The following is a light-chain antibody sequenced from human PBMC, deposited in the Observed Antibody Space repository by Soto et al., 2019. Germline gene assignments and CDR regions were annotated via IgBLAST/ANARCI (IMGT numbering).Light chain of an antibody. J-gene: IGKJ5*01. CDR2: AAS. Sequence: IRITQSPSSLSASTGDRFTITCRASQVISSYLAWYQQKPGKAPKLLIYAASTLKSGVPSRFSGSGSGTDFTLTISCLQSEDFATYYCQHYYSYPPTFGQGTRMEIK. CDR3: QHYYSYPPT. V-gene: IGKV1-8*01. CDR1: QVISSY.